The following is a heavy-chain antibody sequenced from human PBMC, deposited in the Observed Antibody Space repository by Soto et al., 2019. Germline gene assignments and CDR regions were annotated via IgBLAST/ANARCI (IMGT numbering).Heavy chain of an antibody. V-gene: IGHV1-3*01. CDR3: ARELDPEGSSGRYSFDY. CDR2: INAGNGNT. J-gene: IGHJ4*02. CDR1: GYTFTSYA. D-gene: IGHD6-19*01. Sequence: ASVKVSCKASGYTFTSYAMHWVRQAPGQRLEWMGWINAGNGNTKYSQKFQGRVTITRDTSASTAYMELSSLRSEDTAVYYCARELDPEGSSGRYSFDYWGQGTLVTVSS.